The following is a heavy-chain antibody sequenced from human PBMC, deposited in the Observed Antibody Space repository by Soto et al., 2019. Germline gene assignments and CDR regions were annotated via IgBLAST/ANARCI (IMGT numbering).Heavy chain of an antibody. CDR2: IYYSGST. D-gene: IGHD1-1*01. CDR3: ARLMVGAGTTVDY. J-gene: IGHJ4*02. Sequence: QLQLQESGPGLVKPSETLSLTCTVSGGSISSSSYYWGWIRQPPGKGLEWIGSIYYSGSTYYNPSLKSRVTISVDTSKNQFSLKLSSVTAADTAVYYCARLMVGAGTTVDYWGQGTLVTVSS. CDR1: GGSISSSSYY. V-gene: IGHV4-39*01.